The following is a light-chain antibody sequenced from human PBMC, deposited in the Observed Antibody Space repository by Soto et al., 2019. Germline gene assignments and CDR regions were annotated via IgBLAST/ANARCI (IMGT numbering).Light chain of an antibody. V-gene: IGKV3-20*01. CDR2: GAS. J-gene: IGKJ1*01. CDR1: QSVSSSY. CDR3: QQYGSSLWT. Sequence: EIVLMQSPGTLSLSQGERATLSCRASQSVSSSYLAWYQQKPGQAPRLLIYGASSRATGIPDRFSGSGSGTDFTLTISRLEPEDFAVYYCQQYGSSLWTFGQGTKV.